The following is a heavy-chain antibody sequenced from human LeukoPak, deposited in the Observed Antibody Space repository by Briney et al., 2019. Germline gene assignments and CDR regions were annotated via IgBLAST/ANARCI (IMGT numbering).Heavy chain of an antibody. Sequence: GASVKVSCKSSGYTFTSYYRHWVRRAPGQGLGWMGIINPSGGSINYAQKFQGRVTVTRDTSTSTVYMELSSLRSEDTAVYYCARQWRSYWYFDLWGRGTLVTVSS. CDR1: GYTFTSYY. CDR3: ARQWRSYWYFDL. V-gene: IGHV1-46*01. D-gene: IGHD2-8*01. J-gene: IGHJ2*01. CDR2: INPSGGSI.